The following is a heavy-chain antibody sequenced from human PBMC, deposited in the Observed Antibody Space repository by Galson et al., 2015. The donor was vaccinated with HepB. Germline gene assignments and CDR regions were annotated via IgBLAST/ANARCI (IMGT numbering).Heavy chain of an antibody. CDR3: ARGALFRGPCDY. CDR1: GGTFSSYA. D-gene: IGHD3-10*01. V-gene: IGHV1-69*10. J-gene: IGHJ4*02. Sequence: SVKVSCKASGGTFSSYAISWVRQAPGQGLEWMGGIIPILGIANYAQKFQGRVTITADKSTSTAYMELSSLRSDDTAVYYCARGALFRGPCDYWGQGTLVTVSS. CDR2: IIPILGIA.